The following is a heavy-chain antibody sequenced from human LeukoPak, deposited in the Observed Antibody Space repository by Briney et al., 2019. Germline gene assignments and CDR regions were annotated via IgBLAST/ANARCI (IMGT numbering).Heavy chain of an antibody. Sequence: SCKASGYTFTGHYMHWVRQAPGKGLEWVAFIRYDGSNKYYADSVKGRFTISRDNSKNTLYLQMNSLRAEDTAVYYCAKDRMVRGSIIDYWGQGTLVTVSS. CDR2: IRYDGSNK. CDR3: AKDRMVRGSIIDY. V-gene: IGHV3-30*02. CDR1: GYTFTGHY. J-gene: IGHJ4*02. D-gene: IGHD3-10*01.